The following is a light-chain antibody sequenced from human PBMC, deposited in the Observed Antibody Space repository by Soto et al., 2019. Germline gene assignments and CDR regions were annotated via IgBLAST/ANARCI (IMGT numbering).Light chain of an antibody. Sequence: EIVLTQSPGTLSLSPGERATLSCRASQSFSSTYLAWYQQKPGQAPRLLIYGASSRATGIPDRFSGGGSETDFTLTISRLEPEDFALYFCQQYGNPRITFGQGTRPEIK. CDR2: GAS. V-gene: IGKV3-20*01. CDR1: QSFSSTY. CDR3: QQYGNPRIT. J-gene: IGKJ5*01.